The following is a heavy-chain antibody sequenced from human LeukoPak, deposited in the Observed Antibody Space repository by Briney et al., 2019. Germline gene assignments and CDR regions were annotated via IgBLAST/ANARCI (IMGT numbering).Heavy chain of an antibody. CDR1: GFTFSSYA. J-gene: IGHJ3*02. CDR3: AKGYYDRSGYQQAFDI. CDR2: IRGSGGTT. V-gene: IGHV3-23*01. Sequence: PEGSLRLSCAASGFTFSSYAMSWVRQVPGKGLEWVSVIRGSGGTTNYADSVKGRFTISRDNSKNTLYLQMNSLRAEDTAVYYCAKGYYDRSGYQQAFDIWGQGTTVTVSS. D-gene: IGHD3-22*01.